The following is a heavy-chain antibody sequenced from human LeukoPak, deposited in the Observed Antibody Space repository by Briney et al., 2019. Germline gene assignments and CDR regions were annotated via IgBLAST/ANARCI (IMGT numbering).Heavy chain of an antibody. CDR2: IIPIFGTA. V-gene: IGHV1-69*05. J-gene: IGHJ5*02. Sequence: ASVKVSCKASGGTFSSYAISWVRQAPGQGLEWMGGIIPIFGTANYAQKFQGRVTITTDESTSTAYMELSSLRSEDTAVYYCARYYYAAFDPWGQGTLLTVSS. CDR1: GGTFSSYA. D-gene: IGHD3-10*01. CDR3: ARYYYAAFDP.